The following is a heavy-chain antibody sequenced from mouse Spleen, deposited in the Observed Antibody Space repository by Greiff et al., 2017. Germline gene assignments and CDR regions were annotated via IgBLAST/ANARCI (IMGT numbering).Heavy chain of an antibody. J-gene: IGHJ3*01. Sequence: VKLMESGPGLVQPSQSLSITCTVSGFSLTSYGVHWVRQFPGKGLEWLGVIWSGGSTDYNAAFISRLSISKDNSKSQVFFKMNSLQADDTAIYYCARRGTTVGSWFAYWGQGTLVTVSA. CDR3: ARRGTTVGSWFAY. V-gene: IGHV2-2*01. D-gene: IGHD1-1*01. CDR1: GFSLTSYG. CDR2: IWSGGST.